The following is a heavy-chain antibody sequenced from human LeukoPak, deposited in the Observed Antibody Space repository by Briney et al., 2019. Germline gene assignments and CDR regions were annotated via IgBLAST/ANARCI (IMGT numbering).Heavy chain of an antibody. CDR3: ARDGVAGTYYFDY. J-gene: IGHJ4*02. CDR1: GYTFTDYY. D-gene: IGHD6-19*01. Sequence: ASVKVSCKASGYTFTDYYMQWVRQAPGQGLEWMGMISPSGGSTSYPQKFQGRVTMTRDTSTSTVYMELSSLRSEDTAVYFCARDGVAGTYYFDYWGQGTLVTVSS. CDR2: ISPSGGST. V-gene: IGHV1-46*01.